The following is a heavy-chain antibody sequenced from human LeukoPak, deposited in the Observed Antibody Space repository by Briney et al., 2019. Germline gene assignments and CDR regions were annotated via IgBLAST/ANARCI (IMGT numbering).Heavy chain of an antibody. Sequence: SETLSLTCTVSGGSISTYFWSWIRQPPGKGLEWIGYIYYSGSTNYNPSLKSRVTISLDTSKNQFSLKLSSVTAADTAVYYCARLLRVGYCSTTTCNWFDPWGQGTLVTVSS. CDR2: IYYSGST. J-gene: IGHJ5*02. CDR1: GGSISTYF. V-gene: IGHV4-59*12. D-gene: IGHD2-2*03. CDR3: ARLLRVGYCSTTTCNWFDP.